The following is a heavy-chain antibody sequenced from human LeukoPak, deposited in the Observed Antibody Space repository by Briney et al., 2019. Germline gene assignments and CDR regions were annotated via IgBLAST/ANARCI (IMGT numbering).Heavy chain of an antibody. CDR3: ARPVLKGYDNCGY. CDR2: INPNSGGT. J-gene: IGHJ4*02. CDR1: GYTFTGYY. D-gene: IGHD1-20*01. Sequence: ASVKVSCKVSGYTFTGYYMHLVRQAPGQGLEWMGRINPNSGGTNYAQKFQGRVTMTRDTSISTAYMELSRLRSDDTAVYYCARPVLKGYDNCGYWGQGTLVTVSS. V-gene: IGHV1-2*06.